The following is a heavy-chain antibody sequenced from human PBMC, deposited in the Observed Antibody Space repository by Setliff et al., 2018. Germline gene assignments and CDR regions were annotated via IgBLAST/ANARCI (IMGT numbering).Heavy chain of an antibody. D-gene: IGHD2-15*01. V-gene: IGHV1-18*01. CDR1: GYIFKSYG. CDR2: ISSYNDVT. Sequence: ASVKVSCKASGYIFKSYGISWVRQAPGQGLEWMGWISSYNDVTNYAQRFQGRVTMTTDTSKSAAYMDLRGLRSDDTAVYYCAISTLSICSGGSRPNAFDVWGQGTMVTVSS. CDR3: AISTLSICSGGSRPNAFDV. J-gene: IGHJ3*01.